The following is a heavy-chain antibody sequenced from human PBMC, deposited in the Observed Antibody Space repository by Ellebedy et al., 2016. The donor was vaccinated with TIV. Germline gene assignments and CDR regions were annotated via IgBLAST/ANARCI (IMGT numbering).Heavy chain of an antibody. CDR3: SGSYLHYYYGMDV. CDR2: INQDGTEK. J-gene: IGHJ6*02. CDR1: GFTFSSYW. Sequence: PGGSLRLSCAASGFTFSSYWMSWVRQAPGKGLEWVANINQDGTEKYNVDSVEGRFTISRDNAKNSLYLQMNSLRAEDTAVYYCSGSYLHYYYGMDVWGQGTTVTVSS. V-gene: IGHV3-7*03. D-gene: IGHD1-26*01.